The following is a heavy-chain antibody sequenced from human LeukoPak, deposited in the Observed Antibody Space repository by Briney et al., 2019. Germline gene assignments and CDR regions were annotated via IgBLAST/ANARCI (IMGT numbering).Heavy chain of an antibody. CDR3: ARSVVVTAPFDY. J-gene: IGHJ4*02. D-gene: IGHD2-21*02. CDR1: GYTFTSYG. CDR2: IIPILGIA. Sequence: SVKVSCKASGYTFTSYGISWVRQAPGQGLEWMGRIIPILGIANYAQKFQGRVTITADKSTSTAYMELSSLRSEDTAVYYCARSVVVTAPFDYWGQGTLVTVSS. V-gene: IGHV1-69*04.